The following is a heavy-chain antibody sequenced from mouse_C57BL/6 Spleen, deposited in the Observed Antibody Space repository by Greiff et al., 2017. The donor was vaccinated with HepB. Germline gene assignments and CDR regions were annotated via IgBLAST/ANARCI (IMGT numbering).Heavy chain of an antibody. Sequence: EVQRVESGGGLVQPKGSLKLSCAASGFSFNTYAMNWVRQAPGKGLEWVARIRSKSNNYATYYADSVKDRFTISRDDSESMLYLQMNNLKTEDTAMYYCVRHGYGNYLRDYAMDYWGQGTSVTVSS. J-gene: IGHJ4*01. CDR1: GFSFNTYA. V-gene: IGHV10-1*01. CDR3: VRHGYGNYLRDYAMDY. CDR2: IRSKSNNYAT. D-gene: IGHD2-1*01.